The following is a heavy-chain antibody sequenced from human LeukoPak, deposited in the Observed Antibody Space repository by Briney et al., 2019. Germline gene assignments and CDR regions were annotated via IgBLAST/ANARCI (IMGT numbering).Heavy chain of an antibody. CDR3: ARDPHYYDTTADY. J-gene: IGHJ4*02. V-gene: IGHV3-21*01. Sequence: PGGSLRLSCAASGFTLSSYSMNWVRQAPGKGLEWVSSISSSSSYIYYADSVKGRFTISRDNAKNSLYLQMNNLRAEDTAVYYCARDPHYYDTTADYWGQGTLVTVSS. CDR1: GFTLSSYS. D-gene: IGHD3-22*01. CDR2: ISSSSSYI.